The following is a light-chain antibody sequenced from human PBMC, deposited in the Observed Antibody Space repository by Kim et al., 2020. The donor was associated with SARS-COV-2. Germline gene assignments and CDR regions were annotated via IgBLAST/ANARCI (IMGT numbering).Light chain of an antibody. J-gene: IGKJ4*01. V-gene: IGKV1-33*01. CDR3: QQYDDLPLT. Sequence: DIQMTQSPSSLSASVGDRVTITCQASQNIRIYVNWFQKKPGKAPKLLINDAFTLQGGDPSRYSGGGSGTHFTFTISSLQPEDIATYYCQQYDDLPLTFGGGTKVDIK. CDR2: DAF. CDR1: QNIRIY.